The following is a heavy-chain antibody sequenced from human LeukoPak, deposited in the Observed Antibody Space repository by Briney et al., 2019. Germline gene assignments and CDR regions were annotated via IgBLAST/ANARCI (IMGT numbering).Heavy chain of an antibody. Sequence: PGGSLRLSCAASGFTFSNYAMSWVRQAPGKGLEWVSGISGSGGSTYYADSVKGRFTISRDNSKNTLYLQMNSLRAEDTDVYYCATESHAGGAQSYFDYWGQGTLVTVSS. CDR1: GFTFSNYA. CDR3: ATESHAGGAQSYFDY. D-gene: IGHD3-16*01. J-gene: IGHJ4*02. CDR2: ISGSGGST. V-gene: IGHV3-23*01.